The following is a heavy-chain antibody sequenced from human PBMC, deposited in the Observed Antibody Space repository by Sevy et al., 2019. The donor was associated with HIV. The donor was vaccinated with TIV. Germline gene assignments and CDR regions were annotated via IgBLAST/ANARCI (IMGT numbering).Heavy chain of an antibody. D-gene: IGHD1-26*01. V-gene: IGHV3-33*08. Sequence: GGSLRLSCAASGFTFSSYGMHWVRQAPGKGLEWVAVIWYDGSNKYYADSVKGRFTISRDNSKNTLYLQMNSLRAEDTAVYYCAGGGGSSSSYFDYWGQGTLVTVSS. CDR1: GFTFSSYG. CDR3: AGGGGSSSSYFDY. CDR2: IWYDGSNK. J-gene: IGHJ4*02.